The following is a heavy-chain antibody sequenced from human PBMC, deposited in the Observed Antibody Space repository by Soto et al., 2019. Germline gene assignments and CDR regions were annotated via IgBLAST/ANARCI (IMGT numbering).Heavy chain of an antibody. CDR2: IYYSGST. D-gene: IGHD3-22*01. CDR3: ARYTVDRYYFDY. V-gene: IGHV4-59*01. Sequence: PSETLSLTCTVSGGSISGYYWSWIRQPPGKGLEWIGYIYYSGSTNYNPSLKSRVTISVDTSKNQFSLKLSSVTAADTAVYYCARYTVDRYYFDYWGQGTLVTVSS. CDR1: GGSISGYY. J-gene: IGHJ4*02.